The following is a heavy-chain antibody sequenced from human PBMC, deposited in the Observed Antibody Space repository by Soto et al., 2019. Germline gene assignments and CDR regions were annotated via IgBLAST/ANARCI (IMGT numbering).Heavy chain of an antibody. CDR2: ISAYNGNT. CDR3: ERAITMIVVAWFDP. V-gene: IGHV1-18*01. J-gene: IGHJ5*02. D-gene: IGHD3-22*01. CDR1: GYTFTSYG. Sequence: GASVEVSCKACGYTFTSYGRSWVRQALGQGLEGIGWISAYNGNTNYAQKLQGRVTMTTDTSTSTAYLELRSLRSDDTAVYYCERAITMIVVAWFDPWGQGTLVTVSS.